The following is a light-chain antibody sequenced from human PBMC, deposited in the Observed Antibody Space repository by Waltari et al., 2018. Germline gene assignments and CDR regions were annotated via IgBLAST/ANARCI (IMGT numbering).Light chain of an antibody. CDR1: SSDVGYYNL. CDR2: EVN. V-gene: IGLV2-23*02. J-gene: IGLJ2*01. Sequence: QSALTQPASLSGSPGQSITISCTGTSSDVGYYNLVSWYQQHPGKAPKLMMYEVNKRPSGVSNRFSASKSGNTASLTISGLQAEDEAYYHCCSYAGGSTFVVFGGGTKLTVL. CDR3: CSYAGGSTFVV.